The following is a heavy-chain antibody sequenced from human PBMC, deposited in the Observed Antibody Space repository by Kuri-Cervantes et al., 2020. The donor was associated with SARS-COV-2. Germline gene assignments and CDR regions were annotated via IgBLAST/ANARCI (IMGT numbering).Heavy chain of an antibody. J-gene: IGHJ4*02. V-gene: IGHV4-34*01. CDR3: ARGRITIFGVVGSDY. D-gene: IGHD3-3*01. Sequence: SETLSLTCAVYGGSFSGYYWSWIRQPPGKGLEWIGEINHSGSTNYNPSLKSRVTISVGTSKNQFSLKLSSVTAADTAVYYCARGRITIFGVVGSDYWGQGTLVTVSS. CDR2: INHSGST. CDR1: GGSFSGYY.